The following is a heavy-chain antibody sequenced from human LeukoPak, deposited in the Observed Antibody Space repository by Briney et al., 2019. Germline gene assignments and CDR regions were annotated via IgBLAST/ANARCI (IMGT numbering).Heavy chain of an antibody. CDR2: IYYSGST. D-gene: IGHD2-2*01. CDR1: GGSISSGGYY. Sequence: SETLSLTCTVSGGSISSGGYYWSWIRQHPGKGLEWIGYIYYSGSTYYNPSLKSRVTIPVDTSKNQFSLKLSSVTAADTAVYYCARGSSSSSLDYWGQGTLVTVSS. CDR3: ARGSSSSSLDY. J-gene: IGHJ4*02. V-gene: IGHV4-31*03.